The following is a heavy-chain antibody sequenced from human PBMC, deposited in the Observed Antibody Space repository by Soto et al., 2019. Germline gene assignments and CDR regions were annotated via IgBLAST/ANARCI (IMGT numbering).Heavy chain of an antibody. D-gene: IGHD3-3*01. V-gene: IGHV3-11*01. CDR1: GFTFSDYY. CDR2: ISSSGSTI. CDR3: ARYYDFWSGSPFDY. Sequence: VGSLRLSCAASGFTFSDYYMSWIRQAPGKGLEWVSYISSSGSTIYYADPVKGRFTISRDNAKNSLYLQMNSLRAEDTAVYYCARYYDFWSGSPFDYWGQGTLVTVSS. J-gene: IGHJ4*02.